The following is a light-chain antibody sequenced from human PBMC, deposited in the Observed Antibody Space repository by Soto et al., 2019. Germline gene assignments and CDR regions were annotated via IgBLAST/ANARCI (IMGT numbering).Light chain of an antibody. CDR3: RHYNSYPIT. CDR1: QSISTW. J-gene: IGKJ5*01. CDR2: GAS. V-gene: IGKV1-5*03. Sequence: STLSASVGDRVTITCRASQSISTWLAWYQQKPGKAPKLLIHGASNLESGVSSRFSGSGSGTEFTLTISSLQPDDFATYYCRHYNSYPITFGQGTRLEIK.